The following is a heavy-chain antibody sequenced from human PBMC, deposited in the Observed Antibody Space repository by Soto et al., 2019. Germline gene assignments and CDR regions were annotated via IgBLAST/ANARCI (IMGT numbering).Heavy chain of an antibody. CDR1: GGSVSRYY. CDR3: ARGGTLPFDY. V-gene: IGHV4-59*02. Sequence: PLEPLSLTGARCGGSVSRYYWRWIRQPSGSGLEWIGYISYSGSTNYNPSLQSRVTISVDTSKSQFSLKLNSVTAADTAVYYCARGGTLPFDYWGQGTLVTVSS. J-gene: IGHJ4*02. CDR2: ISYSGST.